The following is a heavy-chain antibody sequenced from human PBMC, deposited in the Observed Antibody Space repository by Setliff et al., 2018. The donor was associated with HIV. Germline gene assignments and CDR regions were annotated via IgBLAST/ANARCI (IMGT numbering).Heavy chain of an antibody. D-gene: IGHD6-13*01. CDR1: GGTFSNYA. Sequence: KVSCKASGGTFSNYAINWVRQAPGQGLEWMGGIIPIFDTTHYAQKFQGRVTITADESTSTAYMELSSLRSEDTAVYYCARSSLAAAGLGYMDGGNSDGWGQGTLVTVSS. V-gene: IGHV1-69*01. CDR2: IIPIFDTT. J-gene: IGHJ4*02. CDR3: ARSSLAAAGLGYMDGGNSDG.